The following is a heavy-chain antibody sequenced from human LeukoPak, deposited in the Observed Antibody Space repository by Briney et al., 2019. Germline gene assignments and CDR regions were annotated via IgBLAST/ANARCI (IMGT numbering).Heavy chain of an antibody. J-gene: IGHJ6*03. CDR2: ISYDGSNK. V-gene: IGHV3-30*04. D-gene: IGHD5/OR15-5a*01. CDR1: GFTSSSYA. Sequence: SGRSLRLSCAASGFTSSSYAMHWVRQAPGKGLEWVAVISYDGSNKYYADSVKGRFTISRDNSKNTLYLQMNSLRAEDTAVYYCARDSSLGSPNNYYYYYMDVWGKGTTVTVSS. CDR3: ARDSSLGSPNNYYYYYMDV.